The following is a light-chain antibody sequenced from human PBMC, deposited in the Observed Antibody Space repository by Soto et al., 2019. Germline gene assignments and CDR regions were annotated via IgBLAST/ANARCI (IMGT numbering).Light chain of an antibody. Sequence: QSALTQPASMSGSPGQSITFSCTGTSSDVGSSNLVSWYQQHPGKAPKLLIYEVSKRPSGVSNHFSGSKSGNTASLTISGLQAEDEADYYCCSYAGSSTHVFGTGTKVTVL. CDR1: SSDVGSSNL. V-gene: IGLV2-23*02. CDR2: EVS. CDR3: CSYAGSSTHV. J-gene: IGLJ1*01.